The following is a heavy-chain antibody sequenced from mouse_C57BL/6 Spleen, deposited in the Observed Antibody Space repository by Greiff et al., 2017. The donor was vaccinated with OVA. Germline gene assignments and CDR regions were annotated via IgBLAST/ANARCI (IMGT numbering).Heavy chain of an antibody. CDR1: GYTFTSYW. CDR3: ARKTGTDYFDY. J-gene: IGHJ2*01. V-gene: IGHV1-50*01. D-gene: IGHD4-1*01. Sequence: VQLQQPGAELVKPGASVKLSCKASGYTFTSYWMQWVQQRPGQGLEWIGEIDPSDSYTNYNQKFKGKATLTVDTSSSTAYMQLSSLTSEDSAVYYCARKTGTDYFDYWGQGTTLTVSS. CDR2: IDPSDSYT.